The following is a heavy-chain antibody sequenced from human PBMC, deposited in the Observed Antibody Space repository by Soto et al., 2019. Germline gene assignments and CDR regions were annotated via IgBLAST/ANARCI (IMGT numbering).Heavy chain of an antibody. CDR1: GGSFSGYY. CDR3: ARGNYYGSGSYYPPRGYYYYGMDV. V-gene: IGHV4-34*01. D-gene: IGHD3-10*01. J-gene: IGHJ6*02. CDR2: INHSGST. Sequence: PSETLSLTCAVYGGSFSGYYWSWIRQPPGKGLEWIGEINHSGSTNYNPSLKSRVTISVDTSKNQFSLKLSSVTAADTAVYYCARGNYYGSGSYYPPRGYYYYGMDVWGQGTTVTVSS.